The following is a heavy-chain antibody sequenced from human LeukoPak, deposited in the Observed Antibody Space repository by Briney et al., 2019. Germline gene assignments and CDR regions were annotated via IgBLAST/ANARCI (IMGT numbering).Heavy chain of an antibody. D-gene: IGHD1-26*01. V-gene: IGHV3-21*01. CDR3: ARVAGGSHHFDY. Sequence: PGGPLRLSCAASGFAFSTYSMNWVRQAPGKGLEWVSPITSTSSYIYYADSVKGRFTISRDNAKNPMYLQMNTLRAEDTAVYYCARVAGGSHHFDYWGQGTLVTVSS. CDR1: GFAFSTYS. CDR2: ITSTSSYI. J-gene: IGHJ4*02.